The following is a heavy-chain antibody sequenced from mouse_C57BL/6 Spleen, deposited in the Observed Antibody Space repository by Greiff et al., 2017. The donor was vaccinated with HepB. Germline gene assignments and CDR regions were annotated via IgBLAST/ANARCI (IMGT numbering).Heavy chain of an antibody. J-gene: IGHJ4*01. CDR2: INPSSGYT. Sequence: QVQLQQSGAELAKPGASVKLSCKASGYTFTSYWMHWVKQRPGQGLEWIGYINPSSGYTKYNQKFKDKATLTADKSSSTAYMQLSSLTYEDSAVYYCARSGYCGSSYVYYYAMDCWGQGTSVTVSS. V-gene: IGHV1-7*01. CDR3: ARSGYCGSSYVYYYAMDC. D-gene: IGHD1-1*01. CDR1: GYTFTSYW.